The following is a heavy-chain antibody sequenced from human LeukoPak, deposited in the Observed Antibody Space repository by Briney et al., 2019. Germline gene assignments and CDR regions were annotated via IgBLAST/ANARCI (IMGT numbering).Heavy chain of an antibody. Sequence: TGGSLRLSCAASGFTFDDYAMHWVRQAPGKGLEWVSGISWNSGSIGYADSVKGRFTISRDNAKNSLYLQMNSLRAEDTALYYCARLPLTFGTRWLGDDAFDIWGQGTMVTVSS. CDR3: ARLPLTFGTRWLGDDAFDI. V-gene: IGHV3-9*01. J-gene: IGHJ3*02. CDR2: ISWNSGSI. CDR1: GFTFDDYA. D-gene: IGHD3-16*01.